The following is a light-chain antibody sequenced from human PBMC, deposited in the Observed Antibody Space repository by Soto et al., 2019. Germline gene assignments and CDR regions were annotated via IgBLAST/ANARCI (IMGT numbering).Light chain of an antibody. CDR3: CSYAGSSTFVV. J-gene: IGLJ2*01. CDR2: EVS. V-gene: IGLV2-23*02. Sequence: QSALTQPASVSGSPGQAITISCTGTSSDVGGSNYVSWYQQHPGKAPKLMIYEVSNRPSGVSNRFSGSKSGNTASLTISGLQADDEADYYCCSYAGSSTFVVFGGGTKLTVL. CDR1: SSDVGGSNY.